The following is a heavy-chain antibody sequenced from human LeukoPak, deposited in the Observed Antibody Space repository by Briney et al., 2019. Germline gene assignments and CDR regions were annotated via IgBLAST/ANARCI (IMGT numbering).Heavy chain of an antibody. CDR3: AKEVAFGAGAYDV. CDR1: GFAFNSYV. V-gene: IGHV3-33*06. D-gene: IGHD3-10*01. Sequence: GGSLTLSCAASGFAFNSYVIHWVRQAPGKGLEWVAIIWFDGSHEDYVDSVRGRFTISRDNSRNTMYLQMNSLRVEDTALYFCAKEVAFGAGAYDVWGQGTRVTVSS. CDR2: IWFDGSHE. J-gene: IGHJ3*01.